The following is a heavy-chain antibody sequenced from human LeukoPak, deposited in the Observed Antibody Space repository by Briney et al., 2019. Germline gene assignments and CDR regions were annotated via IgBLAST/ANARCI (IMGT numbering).Heavy chain of an antibody. Sequence: SETLSLTCAVYGGSFSGYYWSWIRQPPGKGLEWIGEINHSGSTNYNPSLKSRVTISVDTSKNQFSLKLSSVTAADTAVYYCARGRNDYSTPGGYYYYMDVWGKGTTVTVS. J-gene: IGHJ6*03. CDR1: GGSFSGYY. D-gene: IGHD4-11*01. V-gene: IGHV4-34*01. CDR2: INHSGST. CDR3: ARGRNDYSTPGGYYYYMDV.